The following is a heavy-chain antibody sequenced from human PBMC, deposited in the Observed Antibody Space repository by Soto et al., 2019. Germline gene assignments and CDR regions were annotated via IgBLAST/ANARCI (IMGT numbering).Heavy chain of an antibody. CDR1: GYTFNNYA. J-gene: IGHJ4*02. CDR3: AKDHYHTVSKRYGVLYY. V-gene: IGHV3-30*18. Sequence: PGGSLRLSCAASGYTFNNYALSWVRQAPGKGLEWVAVVSSDGNKIYYADSVKGRFTISRDNSKNTLYLQMNSLRADDTAVYYCAKDHYHTVSKRYGVLYYWGQGTLVTVSS. CDR2: VSSDGNKI. D-gene: IGHD3-16*01.